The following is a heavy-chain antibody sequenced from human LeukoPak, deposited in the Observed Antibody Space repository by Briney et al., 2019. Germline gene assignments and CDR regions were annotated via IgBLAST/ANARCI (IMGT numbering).Heavy chain of an antibody. D-gene: IGHD3-10*01. CDR3: ARVLLLWFGELLPGWFDP. CDR2: XYYSGST. V-gene: IGHV4-59*01. J-gene: IGHJ5*02. Sequence: KGLXXXXXXYYSGSTNYNPSLKSRVTISVDTSKNQFSLKLSSVTAADTAVYYCARVLLLWFGELLPGWFDPWGQGTLVTVSS.